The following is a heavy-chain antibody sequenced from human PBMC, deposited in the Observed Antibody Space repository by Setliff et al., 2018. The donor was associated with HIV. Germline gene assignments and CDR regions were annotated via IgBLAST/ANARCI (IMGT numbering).Heavy chain of an antibody. CDR2: IYYSGTTVYT. CDR3: ARGPPFAF. CDR1: GGSISSSSYY. Sequence: SETLSLTCTVSGGSISSSSYYWGWIRQPPGKGLEWIGSIYYSGTTVYTNYNPSLESRVTVSEDTSRHQFFLKLTSVTADDTGIYYCARGPPFAFWGQGLLVTVSS. J-gene: IGHJ4*02. V-gene: IGHV4-39*07.